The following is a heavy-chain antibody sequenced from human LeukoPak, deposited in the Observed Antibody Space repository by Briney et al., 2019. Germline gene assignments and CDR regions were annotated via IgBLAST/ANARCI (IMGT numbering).Heavy chain of an antibody. Sequence: GRSQRLSCAASGFTFDDYAMHWVRQAPGKGLEWVSGISWNSGSIGYADSVKGRFTISRDNAKNSLYLQMNSLRAEDTALYYCAKVQRPGDYYYYGMDVWGQGTTVTVSS. V-gene: IGHV3-9*01. D-gene: IGHD1-1*01. J-gene: IGHJ6*02. CDR1: GFTFDDYA. CDR2: ISWNSGSI. CDR3: AKVQRPGDYYYYGMDV.